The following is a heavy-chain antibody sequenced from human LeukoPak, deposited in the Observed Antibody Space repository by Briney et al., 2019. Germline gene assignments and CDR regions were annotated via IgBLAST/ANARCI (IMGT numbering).Heavy chain of an antibody. Sequence: GGSLRLSCVASGLTFSVHYMDWVRQAPGKGLEWVGRSETGANSYATKFAASVEGRFTISRDDSKNSVYLQMSSLRAEDTAVYYCVKDNSSWYYNFDSWGQGTLVTVSS. V-gene: IGHV3-72*01. J-gene: IGHJ4*02. D-gene: IGHD6-13*01. CDR1: GLTFSVHY. CDR2: SETGANSYAT. CDR3: VKDNSSWYYNFDS.